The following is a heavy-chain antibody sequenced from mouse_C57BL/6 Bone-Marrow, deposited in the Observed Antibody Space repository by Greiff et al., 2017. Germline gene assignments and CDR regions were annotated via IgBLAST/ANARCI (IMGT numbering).Heavy chain of an antibody. CDR1: GFNIKDDY. Sequence: VQLQQSGAELVRPGASVTLSCTASGFNIKDDYMHWVKQRPEQGLEWIGWIDPENGDTEYASKFQGKATITADTSSNTAYLQLSSLTSEDTAVYYCATGPRFAYWGQGTLVTVSA. V-gene: IGHV14-4*01. J-gene: IGHJ3*01. CDR3: ATGPRFAY. D-gene: IGHD6-1*01. CDR2: IDPENGDT.